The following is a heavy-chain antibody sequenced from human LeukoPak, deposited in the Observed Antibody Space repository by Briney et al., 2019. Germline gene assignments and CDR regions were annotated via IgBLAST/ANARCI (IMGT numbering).Heavy chain of an antibody. J-gene: IGHJ3*02. CDR3: AKGEHSGGWYGYAFDI. CDR2: ISDGGGST. CDR1: GFTFSSYA. V-gene: IGHV3-23*01. Sequence: PGGSLRLSCAASGFTFSSYAMSWVRQAPGKGLQWVSSISDGGGSTYYADSVKGRFTISRDNSKNTLYLQMNSLRAEDTAVYYCAKGEHSGGWYGYAFDIWGQGTMVTVSS. D-gene: IGHD6-19*01.